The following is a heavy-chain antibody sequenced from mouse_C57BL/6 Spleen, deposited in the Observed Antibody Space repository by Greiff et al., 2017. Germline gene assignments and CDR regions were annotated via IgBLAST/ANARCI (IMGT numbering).Heavy chain of an antibody. CDR2: IYPRSGNT. V-gene: IGHV1-81*01. J-gene: IGHJ4*01. D-gene: IGHD2-1*01. CDR1: GYTFTSYG. Sequence: VQLQESGAELARPGASVKLSCKASGYTFTSYGISWVKQRTGQGLEWIGEIYPRSGNTYYNEKFKGKATLTADKSSSTAYMELRSLTSEDSAVYFCAIYYGNYDYAMDYWGQGTSVTVSS. CDR3: AIYYGNYDYAMDY.